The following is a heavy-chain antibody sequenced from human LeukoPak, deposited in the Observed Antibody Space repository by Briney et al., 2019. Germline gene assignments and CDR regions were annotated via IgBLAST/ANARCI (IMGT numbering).Heavy chain of an antibody. CDR1: GFTFSSYV. CDR3: AKWRMVRGVTSSFDY. J-gene: IGHJ4*02. D-gene: IGHD3-10*01. Sequence: GGSLRLSCAASGFTFSSYVMSWVRQAPGKGLEWVSAISGSGGSTYYADSVKGRFTISRDNSKNTLYLQMNSLRAEDTAVYYCAKWRMVRGVTSSFDYWGQGTLVTVSS. CDR2: ISGSGGST. V-gene: IGHV3-23*01.